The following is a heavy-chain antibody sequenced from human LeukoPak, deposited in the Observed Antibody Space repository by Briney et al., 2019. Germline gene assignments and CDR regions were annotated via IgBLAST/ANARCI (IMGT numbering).Heavy chain of an antibody. Sequence: ASVKVSCKTSGYTLSDYTINWVRQAPGQGLEGRGWINTNTGDPAYARDFRGRFVLSVDTSVNTAYLEISGLKTEDTAVYYCARSSRGIIGLLDFWGQGALVAISS. CDR3: ARSSRGIIGLLDF. V-gene: IGHV7-4-1*01. CDR2: INTNTGDP. CDR1: GYTLSDYT. J-gene: IGHJ4*02. D-gene: IGHD3-10*01.